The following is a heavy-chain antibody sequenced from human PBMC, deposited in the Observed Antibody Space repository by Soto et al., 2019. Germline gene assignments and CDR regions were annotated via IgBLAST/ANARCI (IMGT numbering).Heavy chain of an antibody. D-gene: IGHD3-10*01. CDR3: AREASDGFTHYGLDV. Sequence: PGGSLRLSCAASGFTFSSYSMDWVRQAPGKGPEWVSSIREGTGYIFYADSLKGRFTISRDNAKNSLFLQLNSLRADDTAVYYCAREASDGFTHYGLDVWGQGTTVTVSS. J-gene: IGHJ6*02. CDR1: GFTFSSYS. CDR2: IREGTGYI. V-gene: IGHV3-21*06.